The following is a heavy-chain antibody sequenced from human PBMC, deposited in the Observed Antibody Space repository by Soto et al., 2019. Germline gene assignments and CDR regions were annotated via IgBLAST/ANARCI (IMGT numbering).Heavy chain of an antibody. CDR3: ARDVGYGLIDY. CDR2: ISAYNGNT. Sequence: QVQLVQSGAEVKKPGASVKVSCKASGYTFTSYSISWVRQTPGQGLEWMGWISAYNGNTYHARKLQGRVTMTTDTSTSPAYMELRSRRADDTALYYCARDVGYGLIDYWGQGTLVTVSS. J-gene: IGHJ4*02. D-gene: IGHD5-18*01. V-gene: IGHV1-18*01. CDR1: GYTFTSYS.